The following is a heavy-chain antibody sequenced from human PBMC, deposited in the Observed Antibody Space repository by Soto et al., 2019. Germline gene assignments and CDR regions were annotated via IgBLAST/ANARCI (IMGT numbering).Heavy chain of an antibody. CDR2: MNPNSTNT. D-gene: IGHD3-16*01. J-gene: IGHJ6*02. V-gene: IGHV1-8*02. CDR3: AAEGVRGMDV. CDR1: GYTFTSYD. Sequence: QVQLVQSGAEVKKPGASVKVSCKASGYTFTSYDITWVRQAPGQGLEWMGWMNPNSTNTGYSQKFQGRVTITRNTPRSAAYPQRSTLGSEVTAEYYGAAEGVRGMDVWGQGTRVTVSS.